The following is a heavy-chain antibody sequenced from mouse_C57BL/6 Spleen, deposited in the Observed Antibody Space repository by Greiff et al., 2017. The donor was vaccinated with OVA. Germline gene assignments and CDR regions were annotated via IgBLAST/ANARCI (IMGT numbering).Heavy chain of an antibody. CDR2: IDPENGDT. CDR1: GFNIKDDY. D-gene: IGHD1-1*01. V-gene: IGHV14-4*01. J-gene: IGHJ4*01. Sequence: EVQLQQSGAELVRPGASVKLSCTASGFNIKDDYMHWVKQRPEQGLEWIGWIDPENGDTEYASKFQGKATITADTSSNTAYLQLSSLTSEDTAVYYCTYYYGSSYDYAMDYWGQGTSVTVSS. CDR3: TYYYGSSYDYAMDY.